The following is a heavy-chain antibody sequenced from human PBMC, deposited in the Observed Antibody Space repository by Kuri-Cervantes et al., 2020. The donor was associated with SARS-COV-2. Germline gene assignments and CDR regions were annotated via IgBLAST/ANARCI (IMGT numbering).Heavy chain of an antibody. J-gene: IGHJ3*02. CDR3: ARHLGIAVAGTAFDI. D-gene: IGHD6-19*01. Sequence: ASVKVSCKASGGTFSSYAISWVRQAPGQGLEWMGIINPSGGSTSYAQKFQGRVTMTRDKSTSTAYTELSSLRSEDTAVYYCARHLGIAVAGTAFDIWGQGTMVTVSS. V-gene: IGHV1-46*01. CDR2: INPSGGST. CDR1: GGTFSSYA.